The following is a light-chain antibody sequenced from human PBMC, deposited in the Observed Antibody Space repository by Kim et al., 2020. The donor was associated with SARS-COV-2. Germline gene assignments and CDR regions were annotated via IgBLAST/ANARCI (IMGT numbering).Light chain of an antibody. CDR1: SGSIDDNY. CDR2: EDD. Sequence: GHKVTISCTRSSGSIDDNYVQRYQQRPGGVPTTVIYEDDQRPSGVSDRFSGSIDNSSNSASLTISGLRTEDEADYYCQSYNRDNVIFGGGTQLTVL. CDR3: QSYNRDNVI. J-gene: IGLJ2*01. V-gene: IGLV6-57*03.